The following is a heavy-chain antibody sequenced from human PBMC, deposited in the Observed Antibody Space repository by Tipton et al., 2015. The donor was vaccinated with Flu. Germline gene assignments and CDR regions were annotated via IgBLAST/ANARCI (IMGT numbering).Heavy chain of an antibody. CDR2: ISRSSTYI. D-gene: IGHD1-1*01. CDR3: VYWTGDY. CDR1: GFPFSSYS. V-gene: IGHV3-21*01. Sequence: SLRLSCTASGFPFSSYSMNWVRQAPGKGLEWVASISRSSTYIYYADSVEGRFTISRDEARNSVYLQMNSLRADDTAVYYCVYWTGDYWGQGTLVTVSS. J-gene: IGHJ4*02.